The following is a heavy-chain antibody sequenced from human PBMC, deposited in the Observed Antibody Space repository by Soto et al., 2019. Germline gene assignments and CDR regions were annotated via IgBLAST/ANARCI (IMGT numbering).Heavy chain of an antibody. CDR2: VYHSGTT. V-gene: IGHV4-59*13. CDR1: GASIRGYY. J-gene: IGHJ3*02. Sequence: SETRSLTCTVSGASIRGYYWSWIRQSPGKGPEWIGDVYHSGTTNYNPSLESRVTISVDTSKNQFSVKLSSVTAADTAVYYCASSSGNSYGYPDAFDIWGQGTMVT. D-gene: IGHD5-18*01. CDR3: ASSSGNSYGYPDAFDI.